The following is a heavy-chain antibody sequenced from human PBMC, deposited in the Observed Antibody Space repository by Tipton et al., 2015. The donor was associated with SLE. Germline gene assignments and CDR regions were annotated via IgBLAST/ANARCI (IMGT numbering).Heavy chain of an antibody. Sequence: QLVQSGAEVKKPGSSVKVSCKASGGTFSSYAISWVRQAPGQGLEWMGRIIPIFGTANYAQKFQGRVTITADESTSTAYMELSSLRSEDTAVYYCARADPWGYGLAVATIHDAFDIWGQGTMVTVSS. CDR1: GGTFSSYA. J-gene: IGHJ3*02. CDR2: IIPIFGTA. V-gene: IGHV1-69*18. D-gene: IGHD5-12*01. CDR3: ARADPWGYGLAVATIHDAFDI.